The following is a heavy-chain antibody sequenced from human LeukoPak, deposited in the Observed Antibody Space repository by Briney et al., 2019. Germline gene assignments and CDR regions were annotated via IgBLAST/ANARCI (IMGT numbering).Heavy chain of an antibody. V-gene: IGHV1-18*01. CDR2: LSVYNGHT. CDR3: ARLLLAEYKSGWYGHNFDH. J-gene: IGHJ4*02. Sequence: ASVKVSCKASGYSFNSYGIGWVRQAPGQGLEWMGWLSVYNGHTSYAQKFQGVFTMTTDTSTGTAYMELRSLRSDDTAVYYCARLLLAEYKSGWYGHNFDHWGQGTQVTVSS. CDR1: GYSFNSYG. D-gene: IGHD6-13*01.